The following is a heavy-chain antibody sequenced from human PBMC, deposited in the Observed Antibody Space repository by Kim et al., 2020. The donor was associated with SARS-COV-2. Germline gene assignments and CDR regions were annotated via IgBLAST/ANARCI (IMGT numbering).Heavy chain of an antibody. V-gene: IGHV3-23*01. J-gene: IGHJ4*02. D-gene: IGHD6-13*01. CDR3: AKDAAAAAHPPFDY. Sequence: AESAQGRFTISRDNAKNTLYLQMNSLRAEETAVYYCAKDAAAAAHPPFDYWGQGTLVTVSS.